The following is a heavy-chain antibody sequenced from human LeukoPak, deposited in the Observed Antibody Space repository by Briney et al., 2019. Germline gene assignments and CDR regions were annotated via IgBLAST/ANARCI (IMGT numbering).Heavy chain of an antibody. CDR3: ARVGYYGSGSYYNDYGMDV. J-gene: IGHJ6*02. D-gene: IGHD3-10*01. CDR2: INAGNGNT. Sequence: ASVKVSCKASGYTFTSYAMHWVRQAPGQRLEWMGWINAGNGNTKYSQKFQGRVTIARDTSASTAYMELSSLRSEDTAVHYCARVGYYGSGSYYNDYGMDVWGQGTTVTVSS. V-gene: IGHV1-3*01. CDR1: GYTFTSYA.